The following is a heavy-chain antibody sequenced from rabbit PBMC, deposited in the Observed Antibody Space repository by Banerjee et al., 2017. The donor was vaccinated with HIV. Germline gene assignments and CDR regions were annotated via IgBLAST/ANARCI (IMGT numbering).Heavy chain of an antibody. D-gene: IGHD4-1*01. Sequence: QLKETGGGLVQPGGSLTLSCKASGFDLSNYGVSWVRQAPGKGLEWIGYFDVVFGGTYYASWVNGQFTISSHNAQNTLYLQLNSLTAADTDTYFCARDMGVAAGYYFNLWGPGTLVTDS. CDR3: ARDMGVAAGYYFNL. CDR2: FDVVFGGT. CDR1: GFDLSNYG. V-gene: IGHV1S7*01. J-gene: IGHJ4*01.